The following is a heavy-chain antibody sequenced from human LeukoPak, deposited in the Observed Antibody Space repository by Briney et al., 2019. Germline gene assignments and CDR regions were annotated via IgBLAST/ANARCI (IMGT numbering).Heavy chain of an antibody. D-gene: IGHD2-2*01. CDR3: ARHGIRVVPALMFDF. Sequence: PSETLSLTCTVSGGSISSYYWTWIRQPPGKALEWIGYIYGSGRSNYNPSLKSRVTMSVDTSKNQFSLKLSSVTAADTAVYFCARHGIRVVPALMFDFWGQGILVTVSS. V-gene: IGHV4-59*08. CDR1: GGSISSYY. CDR2: IYGSGRS. J-gene: IGHJ4*02.